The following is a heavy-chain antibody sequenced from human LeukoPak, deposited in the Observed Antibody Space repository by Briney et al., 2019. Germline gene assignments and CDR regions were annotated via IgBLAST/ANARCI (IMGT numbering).Heavy chain of an antibody. Sequence: GGSLRLSCKGSGYSFTSYWISWVRQMPGKGLEWMGRIDPSDSYTNYSPSFQGHVTISADKSISTAYLQWSSLKASDTAMYYCARHVVVVAALDVWGQGTTVTVSS. J-gene: IGHJ6*02. CDR2: IDPSDSYT. D-gene: IGHD2-15*01. CDR3: ARHVVVVAALDV. CDR1: GYSFTSYW. V-gene: IGHV5-10-1*01.